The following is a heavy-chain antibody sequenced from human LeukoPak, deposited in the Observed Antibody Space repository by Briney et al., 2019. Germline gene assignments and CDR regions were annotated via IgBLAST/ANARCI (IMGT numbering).Heavy chain of an antibody. Sequence: GGSLRLSCAASGFTFSSYAMSWVRPAPGKGLEWVSAISGSGGSTYYADSVKGRFTISRDNSKNTLYLQMNSLRAEDTAVYYCAKDSVLRYFDWLSFIDYWGQGTLVTVSS. D-gene: IGHD3-9*01. CDR3: AKDSVLRYFDWLSFIDY. CDR2: ISGSGGST. J-gene: IGHJ4*02. CDR1: GFTFSSYA. V-gene: IGHV3-23*01.